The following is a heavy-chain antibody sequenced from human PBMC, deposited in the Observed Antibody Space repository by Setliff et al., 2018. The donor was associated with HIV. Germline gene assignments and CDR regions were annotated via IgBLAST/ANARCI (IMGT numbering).Heavy chain of an antibody. Sequence: LRLSCAASGYTFSSYWMAWVRQCPGKGLEWVANIQQHGSEIHYVASVEGRFTISRDNPKNSLYLQMTSLRAEDTAVYYCARDDSNGNTDAFDIWGQGTTVTVSS. D-gene: IGHD5-18*01. V-gene: IGHV3-7*04. CDR2: IQQHGSEI. J-gene: IGHJ3*02. CDR1: GYTFSSYW. CDR3: ARDDSNGNTDAFDI.